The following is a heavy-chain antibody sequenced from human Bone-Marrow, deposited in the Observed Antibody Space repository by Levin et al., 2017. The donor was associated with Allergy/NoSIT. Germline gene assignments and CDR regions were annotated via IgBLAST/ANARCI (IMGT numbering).Heavy chain of an antibody. Sequence: TGGSLRLSCAASGFAFSTYWMYWVRQAPGKGLVWVSRIKPDGSSTSYADSVKGRFTISRDNAKSTLYLQMNSLRAEDTAVYYCTTLYGGNSDFWGQGALVTVSS. CDR3: TTLYGGNSDF. J-gene: IGHJ4*02. D-gene: IGHD4-23*01. CDR2: IKPDGSST. CDR1: GFAFSTYW. V-gene: IGHV3-74*01.